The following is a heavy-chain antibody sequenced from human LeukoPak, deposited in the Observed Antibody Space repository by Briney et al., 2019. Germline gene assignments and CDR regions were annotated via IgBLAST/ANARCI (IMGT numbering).Heavy chain of an antibody. J-gene: IGHJ4*02. V-gene: IGHV3-48*01. CDR2: ISSSSSTI. CDR1: GFTFSSYS. CDR3: ARVGLGYCSSTSCPFDY. D-gene: IGHD2-2*03. Sequence: PGRSLRLSCAASGFTFSSYSMNWVRQAPGKGLEWVSYISSSSSTIYYADSVKGRFTISRDNAKNSLYLQMNSLRAEDTAVYYCARVGLGYCSSTSCPFDYWGQGTLVTVSS.